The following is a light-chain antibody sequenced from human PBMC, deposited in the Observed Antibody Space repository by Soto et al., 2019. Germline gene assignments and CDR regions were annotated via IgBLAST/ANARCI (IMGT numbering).Light chain of an antibody. J-gene: IGLJ3*02. CDR1: SSDVGGYNF. CDR2: EVD. CDR3: SSWTSRTTQV. Sequence: QSALTQPASVSGSPGQSITISCTGTSSDVGGYNFVSWYQQYPGKAPKLIIYEVDSRPSGVSNRFSGSKSGNTASLTISGRRAEDEADYYCSSWTSRTTQVLGGGTKVTVL. V-gene: IGLV2-14*01.